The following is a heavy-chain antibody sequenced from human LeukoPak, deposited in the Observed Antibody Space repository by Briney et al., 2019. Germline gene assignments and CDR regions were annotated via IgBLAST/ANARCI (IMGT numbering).Heavy chain of an antibody. J-gene: IGHJ4*02. D-gene: IGHD6-19*01. V-gene: IGHV7-4-1*02. Sequence: ASVKVSCKASGYTFTGYYIHWVRQAPGQGLEWMGWINTNTGNPTYAQGFTGRFVFSLDTSVSTAYLQISSLKAEDTAVYYCARTNRKASVAEFDYWGQGTLVTVSS. CDR2: INTNTGNP. CDR3: ARTNRKASVAEFDY. CDR1: GYTFTGYY.